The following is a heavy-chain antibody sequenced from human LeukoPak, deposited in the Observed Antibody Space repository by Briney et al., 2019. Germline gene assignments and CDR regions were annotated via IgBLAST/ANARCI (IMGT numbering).Heavy chain of an antibody. D-gene: IGHD3-22*01. Sequence: VQPGGSLRLSCAASGFTFSSYWMSWVRQAPGKGLEWVANIKQDGSEKYYVDSVKGRFTISRDNAKNSLYLQMNSLRAEDTAVYYCARGATYYYDSSGYTYWGQGTLVTVSS. CDR3: ARGATYYYDSSGYTY. CDR2: IKQDGSEK. J-gene: IGHJ4*02. CDR1: GFTFSSYW. V-gene: IGHV3-7*02.